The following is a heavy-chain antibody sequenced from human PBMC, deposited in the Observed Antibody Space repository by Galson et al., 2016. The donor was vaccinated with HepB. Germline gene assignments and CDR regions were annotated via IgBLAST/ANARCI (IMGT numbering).Heavy chain of an antibody. D-gene: IGHD6-19*01. CDR3: AREIHGGWYEGRYFDL. Sequence: TLSLTCNVSGGSISRSDYYWSWIRQHPGKGLEWIGYIYYSGSTYYNPSLKSRVTISVDTSKNQVSLKLSSMTAADTAVYYCAREIHGGWYEGRYFDLWGRGALVTVSS. CDR2: IYYSGST. J-gene: IGHJ2*01. V-gene: IGHV4-31*03. CDR1: GGSISRSDYY.